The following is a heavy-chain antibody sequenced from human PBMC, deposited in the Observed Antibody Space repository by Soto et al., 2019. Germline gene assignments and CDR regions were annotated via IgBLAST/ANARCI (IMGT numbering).Heavy chain of an antibody. J-gene: IGHJ4*02. V-gene: IGHV1-18*01. CDR3: AREYYYDSSGDYAY. Sequence: GASVKVSCKASGYTFTSYGISWVRQAPGQGLEWMGWISAYNGNTNYAQKLQGRVTMTTDTSTSTAYMELRSLRSDDTAVYYCAREYYYDSSGDYAYWGQGTMVTGSS. CDR1: GYTFTSYG. CDR2: ISAYNGNT. D-gene: IGHD3-22*01.